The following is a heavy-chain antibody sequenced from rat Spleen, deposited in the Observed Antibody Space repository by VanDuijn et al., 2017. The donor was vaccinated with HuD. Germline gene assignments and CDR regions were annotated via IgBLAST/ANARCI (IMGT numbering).Heavy chain of an antibody. J-gene: IGHJ4*01. CDR2: ISSGGGGT. D-gene: IGHD1-1*01. V-gene: IGHV5S23*01. CDR3: AREGYYSGVMDA. Sequence: EVQLVESGGGLIQPGGSLKLSCAASGFTFSNYCMAWVRQAPTKGLEWVASISSGGGGTYYSDSVKGRFTISRDNAKSTLYLQMDSLRSEDTASYSCAREGYYSGVMDAWGQGASVTVSS. CDR1: GFTFSNYC.